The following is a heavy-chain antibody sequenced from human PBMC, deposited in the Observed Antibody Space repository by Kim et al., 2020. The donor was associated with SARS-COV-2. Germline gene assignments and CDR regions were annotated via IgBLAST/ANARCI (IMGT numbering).Heavy chain of an antibody. CDR2: ISGSGGST. CDR1: VFTFSSYA. Sequence: GGSLRLSCAASVFTFSSYAMSWVRQAPGKGLEWVSAISGSGGSTYYADSVKGRFTISRDNSKNTLYLQMNSLRAEDTAVYYCAKSRLRIEDAFDIWGQGTMVTVSS. D-gene: IGHD2-15*01. J-gene: IGHJ3*02. V-gene: IGHV3-23*01. CDR3: AKSRLRIEDAFDI.